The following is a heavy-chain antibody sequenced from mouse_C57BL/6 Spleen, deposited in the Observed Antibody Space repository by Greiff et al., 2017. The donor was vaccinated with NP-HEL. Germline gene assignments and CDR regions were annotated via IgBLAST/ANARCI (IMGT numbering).Heavy chain of an antibody. CDR2: IYPGDGDT. Sequence: VQLQQSGPELVKPGASVKISCKASGYAFSSSWMNWVKQRPGKGLEWIGRIYPGDGDTNYNGKFKGKATLTTDKSSSTAYMQLSSLTSEDSAVYFCARSDYYYGSSYDWYFDVWGTGTTVTVSS. D-gene: IGHD1-1*01. J-gene: IGHJ1*03. CDR3: ARSDYYYGSSYDWYFDV. CDR1: GYAFSSSW. V-gene: IGHV1-82*01.